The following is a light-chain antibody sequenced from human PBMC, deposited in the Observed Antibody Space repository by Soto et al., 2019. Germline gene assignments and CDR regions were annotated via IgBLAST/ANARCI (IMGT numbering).Light chain of an antibody. CDR3: QQSYSTPQT. V-gene: IGKV1-39*01. Sequence: DIQMTQSPSSRSASVGDRVTITCRASQSISSYLNWYQQKPGKAPKVLISAASSLQSGVPSRFSGSGSGTDFTLTISSLQPEDFAIYYCQQSYSTPQTFGQGTKVDIK. CDR1: QSISSY. J-gene: IGKJ1*01. CDR2: AAS.